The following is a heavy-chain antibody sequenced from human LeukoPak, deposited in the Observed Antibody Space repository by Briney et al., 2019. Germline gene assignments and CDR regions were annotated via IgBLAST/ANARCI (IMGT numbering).Heavy chain of an antibody. V-gene: IGHV4-59*01. CDR1: SGSISSYY. Sequence: SETLSLTCTVSSGSISSYYWSWIRQPPGKGLEWIGYIYYSGSTSYNPSLKSRVTISVDTSNNQFSLKLSSVTAADTAAYYCARDTSGYRRGSFDYWGQGTLVTVSS. CDR3: ARDTSGYRRGSFDY. J-gene: IGHJ4*02. CDR2: IYYSGST. D-gene: IGHD3-22*01.